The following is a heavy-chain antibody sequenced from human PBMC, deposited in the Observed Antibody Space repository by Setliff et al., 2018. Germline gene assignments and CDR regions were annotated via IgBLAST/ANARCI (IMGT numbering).Heavy chain of an antibody. CDR3: ARALDTAMANGYFEL. D-gene: IGHD5-18*01. J-gene: IGHJ4*02. V-gene: IGHV3-23*01. Sequence: GGSLRLSCAASGFTFSSYAITWVRQAPGKGLEWVSMISGSAQTTYYADSVKGRFTISRDNSKNTVYLEMTSLRVDDTAVYYCARALDTAMANGYFELWGQGTLVTVSS. CDR1: GFTFSSYA. CDR2: ISGSAQTT.